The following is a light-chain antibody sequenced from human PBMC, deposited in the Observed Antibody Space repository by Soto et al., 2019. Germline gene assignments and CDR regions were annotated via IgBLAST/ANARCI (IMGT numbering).Light chain of an antibody. CDR3: QQYTDLPRT. V-gene: IGKV3-15*01. CDR1: QSVSSN. CDR2: GAS. J-gene: IGKJ1*01. Sequence: EIVMTQSPAILSVSPGERATLSCRASQSVSSNLAWYQQKPGQAPRLLIYGASTRATGIPARFSGSGSGTEFTLTISSLQSEDFATYHCQQYTDLPRTFGQGTKVES.